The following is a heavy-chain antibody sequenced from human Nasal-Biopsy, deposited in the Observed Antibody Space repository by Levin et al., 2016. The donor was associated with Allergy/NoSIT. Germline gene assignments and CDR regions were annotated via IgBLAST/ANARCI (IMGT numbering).Heavy chain of an antibody. V-gene: IGHV4-4*07. CDR3: ARDRLLRTGNYWGASPSDAFDI. CDR2: IFTTGTT. D-gene: IGHD1-26*01. Sequence: SETLSLTCTVSDGSISGYYWSWIRQPAGKGLEWVGRIFTTGTTKYNPSLESRVTISIDTFKNQISLKMTSVTAADTAVYYCARDRLLRTGNYWGASPSDAFDIWGQGTMVTVSS. J-gene: IGHJ3*02. CDR1: DGSISGYY.